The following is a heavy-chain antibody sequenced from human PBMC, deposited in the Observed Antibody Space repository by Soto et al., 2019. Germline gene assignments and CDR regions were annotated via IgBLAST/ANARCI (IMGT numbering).Heavy chain of an antibody. J-gene: IGHJ4*02. D-gene: IGHD3-22*01. Sequence: SETLSLTCTVSGGSISSSSYYWGWIRQPPGKGLEWIGSIYYSGSTYYNPSLKSRVTISVDTSKNQFSLKLSSVTAADTAVYYCARQRSSGYSPFDYWGQGTLVTVSS. CDR3: ARQRSSGYSPFDY. CDR2: IYYSGST. CDR1: GGSISSSSYY. V-gene: IGHV4-39*01.